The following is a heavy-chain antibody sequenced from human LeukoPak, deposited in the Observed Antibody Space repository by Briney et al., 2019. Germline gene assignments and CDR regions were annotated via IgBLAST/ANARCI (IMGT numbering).Heavy chain of an antibody. CDR3: ANWNDY. D-gene: IGHD1-1*01. V-gene: IGHV3-30-3*01. CDR2: ISYNGSNK. J-gene: IGHJ4*02. CDR1: GFTFSSYA. Sequence: GGSLRLSCAASGFTFSSYAMHWVRQAPGKGLEWVAVISYNGSNKYYPDSVKGRFTISRDNSKNTLYLQMNSLRAEDTAIYYCANWNDYWGQGTLVTVSS.